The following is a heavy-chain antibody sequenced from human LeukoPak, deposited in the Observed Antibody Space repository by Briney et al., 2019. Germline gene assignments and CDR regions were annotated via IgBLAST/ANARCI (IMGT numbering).Heavy chain of an antibody. V-gene: IGHV1-69*13. CDR3: AREKWGLRTRSYFDY. D-gene: IGHD1-26*01. CDR2: IIPIFSTA. CDR1: GGTFSSYA. Sequence: ASVKVSCKASGGTFSSYAISWVRQAPGQGLEWMGGIIPIFSTANYAQKFQGRVTITADESTSTAYMELSSLRSEDTAVYYCAREKWGLRTRSYFDYWGQGTLVTVSS. J-gene: IGHJ4*02.